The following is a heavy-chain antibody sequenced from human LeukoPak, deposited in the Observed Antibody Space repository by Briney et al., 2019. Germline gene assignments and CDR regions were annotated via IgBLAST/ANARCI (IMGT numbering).Heavy chain of an antibody. CDR2: ISAYNGST. CDR1: GYTFTSYG. Sequence: GASVKVSCKASGYTFTSYGISWVRQAPGQGLEWMGWISAYNGSTNYAQKLQGRVTMTTDTSTSTAYMELRSLRSDDTAVYYCARGRSVVVVAATLDYWGQGTLVTVSS. D-gene: IGHD2-15*01. J-gene: IGHJ4*02. V-gene: IGHV1-18*01. CDR3: ARGRSVVVVAATLDY.